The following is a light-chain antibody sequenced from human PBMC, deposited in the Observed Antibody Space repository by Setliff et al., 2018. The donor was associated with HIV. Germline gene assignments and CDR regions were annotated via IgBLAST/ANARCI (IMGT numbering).Light chain of an antibody. V-gene: IGLV2-14*03. Sequence: QSVLTQPASVSGSPGQSTTTSCTGTSSDVGTYNYVSWYQQHPGKAPKLIIYDVSKRPSGVSNRFSGSKSGNTASLTISGLQAEDEADYYCSSYTSSSTYVFGTGTKVTVL. CDR1: SSDVGTYNY. CDR3: SSYTSSSTYV. J-gene: IGLJ1*01. CDR2: DVS.